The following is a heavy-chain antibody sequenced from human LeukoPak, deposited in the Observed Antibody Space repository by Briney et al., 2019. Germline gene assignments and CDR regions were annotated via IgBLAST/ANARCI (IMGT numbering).Heavy chain of an antibody. CDR2: IKSDGSST. V-gene: IGHV3-74*01. CDR1: GFTFSSYW. CDR3: ARDQEDMALYYYMDV. Sequence: GGSLRLSCAASGFTFSSYWMHWVRQAPGKGLVWVSRIKSDGSSTSYADSVKGRFTISRDNAENTLYLQMNSLRAEDTAVYYCARDQEDMALYYYMDVWGKGTTVTVSS. D-gene: IGHD5-24*01. J-gene: IGHJ6*03.